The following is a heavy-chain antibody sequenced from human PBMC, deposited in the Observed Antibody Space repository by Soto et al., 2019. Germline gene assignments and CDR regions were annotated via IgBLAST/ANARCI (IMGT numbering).Heavy chain of an antibody. CDR3: ALWFSSAWTCGGAFDI. CDR2: IYYSGST. V-gene: IGHV4-31*03. D-gene: IGHD6-19*01. Sequence: QVQLQESGPGLVKPSQTLSLTCTVSGGSISSGSHYWSWIRQHPGKGLEWIGYIYYSGSTYYSPSLKSRVTMSLDTSKNQFSLKLSSVTAADTAVYSCALWFSSAWTCGGAFDIWGQGTMVTVSS. CDR1: GGSISSGSHY. J-gene: IGHJ3*02.